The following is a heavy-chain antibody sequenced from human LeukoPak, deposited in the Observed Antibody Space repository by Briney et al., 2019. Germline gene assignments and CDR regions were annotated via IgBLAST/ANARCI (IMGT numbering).Heavy chain of an antibody. CDR1: GVSFSGYY. CDR2: INHSGST. V-gene: IGHV4-34*01. J-gene: IGHJ5*02. Sequence: SETLSLTCAVYGVSFSGYYWSWIRQPPGKGLEWIGEINHSGSTNYNPSLKSRVTISVDTSKNQFSLKLSSVTAADTAVYYCARGFRYCSGGSCYPGVNWFDPWGQGTLVTVSS. D-gene: IGHD2-15*01. CDR3: ARGFRYCSGGSCYPGVNWFDP.